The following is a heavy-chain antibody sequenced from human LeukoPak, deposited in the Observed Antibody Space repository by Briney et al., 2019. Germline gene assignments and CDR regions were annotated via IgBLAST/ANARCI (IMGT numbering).Heavy chain of an antibody. D-gene: IGHD1-26*01. V-gene: IGHV4-38-2*02. CDR1: GYSISSGYY. CDR3: AREGTAGGPKWELKTRDTHPSDY. J-gene: IGHJ4*02. Sequence: SETLSLTCTVSGYSISSGYYWGWIRQPPGKGLEWIGSIYHSGSTYYNPSLKSRVTISVDTSKNQFSLKLSSVTAADTAVYYCAREGTAGGPKWELKTRDTHPSDYWGQGTLVTVSS. CDR2: IYHSGST.